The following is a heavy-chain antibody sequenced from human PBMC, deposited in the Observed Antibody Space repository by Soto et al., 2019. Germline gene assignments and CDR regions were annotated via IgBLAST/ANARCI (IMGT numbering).Heavy chain of an antibody. CDR1: GYTFTGYY. CDR2: INPNSGGT. Sequence: GASVKVSCKASGYTFTGYYMHWVRQAPGQGLEWMGWINPNSGGTNYAQKFQGWVTMTRDTSISTAYVELSRLRSDDTAVYYCATSSYSSSYPLYGMDVWGQGTTVTVSS. CDR3: ATSSYSSSYPLYGMDV. V-gene: IGHV1-2*04. D-gene: IGHD6-6*01. J-gene: IGHJ6*02.